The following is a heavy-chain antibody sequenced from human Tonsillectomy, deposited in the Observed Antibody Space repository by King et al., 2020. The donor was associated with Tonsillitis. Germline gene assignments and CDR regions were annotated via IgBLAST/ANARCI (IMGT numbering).Heavy chain of an antibody. CDR2: IYYSGST. D-gene: IGHD6-13*01. CDR1: GGSISNYY. CDR3: AREPEIAPRGFFDY. J-gene: IGHJ4*02. V-gene: IGHV4-59*01. Sequence: QLQESGPGLVKPSETLSLTCTVSGGSISNYYWSWIRQPPGKGLEWIGYIYYSGSTNYNPSLRIRLTISVDTSKNQFSLRLSSVTAADTAVYYCAREPEIAPRGFFDYWGQGTLVTVSS.